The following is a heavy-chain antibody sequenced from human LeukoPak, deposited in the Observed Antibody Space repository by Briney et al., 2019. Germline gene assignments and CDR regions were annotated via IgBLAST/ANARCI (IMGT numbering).Heavy chain of an antibody. CDR3: EGGGIQVLGTDEFDY. D-gene: IGHD5-18*01. CDR1: GFTFIDYD. V-gene: IGHV3-13*01. Sequence: GGSLRLSCAASGFTFIDYDMHWVRQVIGKGLEWVSAIGIRGDTHYSGSVKGRFTISRENAESSLYLQMNSLRAEDTAVYYCEGGGIQVLGTDEFDYGAQGPWVPVPS. J-gene: IGHJ4*02. CDR2: IGIRGDT.